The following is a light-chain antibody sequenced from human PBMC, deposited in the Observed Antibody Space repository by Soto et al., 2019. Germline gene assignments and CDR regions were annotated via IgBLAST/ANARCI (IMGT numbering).Light chain of an antibody. J-gene: IGLJ1*01. Sequence: QSALTQPASVPGSPGQSITISCTGTSSDVGSYNYVSWYQQHPGKAPKLIIYDVSNRPSGVSDRFSGSKSGNTASLTISGLRTEDEADYYCSSCTTSSALHVFGTGTKVTVL. CDR2: DVS. CDR1: SSDVGSYNY. V-gene: IGLV2-14*03. CDR3: SSCTTSSALHV.